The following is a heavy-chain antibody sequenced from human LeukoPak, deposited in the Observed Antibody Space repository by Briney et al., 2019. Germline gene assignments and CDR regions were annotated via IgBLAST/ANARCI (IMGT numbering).Heavy chain of an antibody. V-gene: IGHV3-53*01. CDR2: IYSGGST. CDR3: ARDPIAVAGTGAFDI. J-gene: IGHJ3*02. Sequence: PGGSLRLSCAASGFTFNSYAMSWVRQAPGKGLEWVSVIYSGGSTYYADSVKGRFTISRDNSKNTLYLQMNSLRAEDTAVYYCARDPIAVAGTGAFDIWGQGTMVTVSS. D-gene: IGHD6-19*01. CDR1: GFTFNSYA.